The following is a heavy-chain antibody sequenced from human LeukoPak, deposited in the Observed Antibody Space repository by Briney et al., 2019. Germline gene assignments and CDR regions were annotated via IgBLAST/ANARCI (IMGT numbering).Heavy chain of an antibody. CDR3: ASAVAAGGVGLDY. V-gene: IGHV3-23*01. Sequence: GGSLRLSCAASGFTFSSSAMSWVRQAPGKGLEGVSSISGSGGSTYYADSVKGRFTISRDNAKNSLYLQMNSLRVEDTAVYYCASAVAAGGVGLDYWGQGVLVTVSS. D-gene: IGHD6-13*01. CDR1: GFTFSSSA. CDR2: ISGSGGST. J-gene: IGHJ4*02.